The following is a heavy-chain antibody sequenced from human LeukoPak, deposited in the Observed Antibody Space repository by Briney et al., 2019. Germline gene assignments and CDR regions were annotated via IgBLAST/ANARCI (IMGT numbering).Heavy chain of an antibody. D-gene: IGHD2-2*01. J-gene: IGHJ3*02. V-gene: IGHV4-34*01. CDR2: INHSGST. CDR1: GGSFSGYY. Sequence: SETLSLTCAVYGGSFSGYYWSWIRKPPGKGQEWIGEINHSGSTNYNPSLKSRVTISVDTSKNQFSLKLSSVTAADTAVYYCASLWPYQLSAFDIWGQGTLVTVSS. CDR3: ASLWPYQLSAFDI.